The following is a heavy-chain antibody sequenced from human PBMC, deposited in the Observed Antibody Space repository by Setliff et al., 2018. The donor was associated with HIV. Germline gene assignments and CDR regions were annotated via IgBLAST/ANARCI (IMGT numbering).Heavy chain of an antibody. D-gene: IGHD2-2*01. CDR2: MNPYSGDT. CDR3: ASSGMSGVVEPATTYYNFMDV. Sequence: ASVKVSCKASGYTFTSYAMHWVRQAPGQGLEWMARMNPYSGDTVLAQRFHGRVTLTRNSSKRTAYMELSSLRSEDTAVYYCASSGMSGVVEPATTYYNFMDVWGTGTTVTVSS. V-gene: IGHV1-8*02. J-gene: IGHJ6*03. CDR1: GYTFTSYA.